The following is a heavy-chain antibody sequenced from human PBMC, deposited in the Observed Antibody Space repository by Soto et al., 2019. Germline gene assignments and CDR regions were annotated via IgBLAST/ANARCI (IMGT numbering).Heavy chain of an antibody. D-gene: IGHD3-10*01. CDR2: IYWDDDK. Sequence: QITLKESGPTLVKPTQTLTLTCTFSGFSLSTSGVGVGWIRQPPGKALEWLALIYWDDDKRYSPSLKSRLTITKDTSKNQVVLTMTNMDPVDTATYYCAHSGTMVRGLEMKGYYFDYWGQGTLVTVSS. CDR1: GFSLSTSGVG. J-gene: IGHJ4*02. CDR3: AHSGTMVRGLEMKGYYFDY. V-gene: IGHV2-5*02.